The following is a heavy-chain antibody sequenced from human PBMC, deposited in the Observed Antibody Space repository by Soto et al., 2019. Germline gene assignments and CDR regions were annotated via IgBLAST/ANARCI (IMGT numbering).Heavy chain of an antibody. J-gene: IGHJ4*02. CDR1: GFTFSSYA. Sequence: PGGSLRLSCAASGFTFSSYAMHWVRQAPGEGLEWVAVISYDGSNKYYADSVKGRFTISRDNSKNTLYLQMNSLRAEDTAVYYCARGRGYSSSSSHFDYWGQGTLVTVSS. CDR3: ARGRGYSSSSSHFDY. D-gene: IGHD6-6*01. CDR2: ISYDGSNK. V-gene: IGHV3-30-3*01.